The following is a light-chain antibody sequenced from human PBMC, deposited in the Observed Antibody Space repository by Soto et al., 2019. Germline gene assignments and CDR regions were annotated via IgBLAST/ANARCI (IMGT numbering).Light chain of an antibody. Sequence: EIVLTQSPGTLSLSPGERATLSCRTSQSVSNTYLAWNQQKPGQAPRLLIYGASSRAAGIPDRFSGGGSGTDFTLTISRLEPEDFAVYYCQQYGTSPPVYAFGQGTKLEIK. CDR1: QSVSNTY. J-gene: IGKJ2*01. CDR3: QQYGTSPPVYA. V-gene: IGKV3-20*01. CDR2: GAS.